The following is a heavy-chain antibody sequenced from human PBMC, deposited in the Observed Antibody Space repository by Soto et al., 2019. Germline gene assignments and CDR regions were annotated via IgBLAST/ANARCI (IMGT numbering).Heavy chain of an antibody. Sequence: EVQLLESGGGLGQPGGSLRLSCAASGFTFRDYAMSWVRQAPGKGLEWVSTISGNGAETSYAASVRGRFTISRDNSRATLYLQMNSLRSDDTAVYYCGKERLGSCWCVCSYWGQGILVTVSS. CDR2: ISGNGAET. CDR1: GFTFRDYA. J-gene: IGHJ4*02. D-gene: IGHD6-19*01. V-gene: IGHV3-23*01. CDR3: GKERLGSCWCVCSY.